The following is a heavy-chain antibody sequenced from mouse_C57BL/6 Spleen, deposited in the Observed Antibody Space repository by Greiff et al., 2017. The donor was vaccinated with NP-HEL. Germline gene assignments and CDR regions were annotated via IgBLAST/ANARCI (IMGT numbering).Heavy chain of an antibody. V-gene: IGHV5-17*01. D-gene: IGHD2-1*01. CDR1: GFTFSDYG. Sequence: EVQVVESGGGLVKPGGSLKLSCAASGFTFSDYGMHWVRQAPEKGLEWVAYISSGSSTIYYADTVKGRFTISRDNAKNTLFLQMTSLRSEDTAMYYCARTPVYYGNYYAMDYWGQGTSVTVSS. J-gene: IGHJ4*01. CDR3: ARTPVYYGNYYAMDY. CDR2: ISSGSSTI.